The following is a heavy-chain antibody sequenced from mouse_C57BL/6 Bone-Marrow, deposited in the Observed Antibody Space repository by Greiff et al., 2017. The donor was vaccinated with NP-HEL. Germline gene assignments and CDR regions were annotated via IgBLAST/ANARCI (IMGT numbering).Heavy chain of an antibody. J-gene: IGHJ2*01. CDR3: ARKGHYSNYVEGVYFDD. Sequence: QVQLQQPGAELVKPGASVKMSCKASGYTFTSYWITWVKQRPGQGLEWIGDIYPGSGSTNYNEKFKSKATLTVDIYSSTEHMKLSSRESEDSEGEDSARKGHYSNYVEGVYFDDWGQGTTLTVSS. CDR2: IYPGSGST. CDR1: GYTFTSYW. D-gene: IGHD2-5*01. V-gene: IGHV1-55*01.